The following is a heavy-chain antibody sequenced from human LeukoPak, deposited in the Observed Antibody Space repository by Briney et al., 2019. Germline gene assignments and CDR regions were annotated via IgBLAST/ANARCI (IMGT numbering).Heavy chain of an antibody. V-gene: IGHV3-30-3*01. CDR3: ARQHGGSIDY. CDR1: GFTFSSYA. CDR2: ISYDGSNK. Sequence: GGSLRLSCATSGFTFSSYAMHWVRQAPGKGLEWVAVISYDGSNKYYADSVKGRFTISRDNSKNTLYLQMNSLRAEDTAVYYCARQHGGSIDYWGQGTLVTVSS. J-gene: IGHJ4*02. D-gene: IGHD2-15*01.